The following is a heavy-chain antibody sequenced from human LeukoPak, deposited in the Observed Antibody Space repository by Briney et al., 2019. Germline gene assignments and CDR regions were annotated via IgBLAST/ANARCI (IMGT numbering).Heavy chain of an antibody. CDR1: GGSISSGDYY. J-gene: IGHJ3*02. Sequence: SQTLSLTCTVSGGSISSGDYYWSWIRQPPGKGLEWIGYIYYSGSTYYNPSLKSRVTISVDTSKNQFSLKLSSVTAADAAVYYCARDRAIGAFDIWGQGTMVTVSS. V-gene: IGHV4-30-4*08. D-gene: IGHD2-21*01. CDR3: ARDRAIGAFDI. CDR2: IYYSGST.